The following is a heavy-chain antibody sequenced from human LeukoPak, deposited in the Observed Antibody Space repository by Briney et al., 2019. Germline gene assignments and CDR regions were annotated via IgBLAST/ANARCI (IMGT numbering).Heavy chain of an antibody. V-gene: IGHV3-15*01. CDR2: IKSKTDGGTT. D-gene: IGHD4-17*01. CDR3: TTGLEPPYLYGDYEPDDY. Sequence: GGSLRLSCAASGFTFSNAWMSWVRQAPGKGLEWVGRIKSKTDGGTTDYAAPVKGRFTISRDDSKNTLYLQMNSLKTEDTAVYYCTTGLEPPYLYGDYEPDDYWGQGTLVTVSS. J-gene: IGHJ4*02. CDR1: GFTFSNAW.